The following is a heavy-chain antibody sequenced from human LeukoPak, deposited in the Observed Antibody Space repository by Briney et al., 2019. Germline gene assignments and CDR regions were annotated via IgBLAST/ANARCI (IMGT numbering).Heavy chain of an antibody. CDR2: ISGSGGST. CDR1: GFTFSSYA. CDR3: AKDRRFLEWLTGFDY. V-gene: IGHV3-23*01. D-gene: IGHD3-3*01. Sequence: QSGGSLRLSCAASGFTFSSYAMSWVRQAPGKGLEWVSAISGSGGSTYYADSVKGRFTISRDNSKNTLYLQMNSLRAEDTAVYYCAKDRRFLEWLTGFDYWGQGTLVTVSS. J-gene: IGHJ4*02.